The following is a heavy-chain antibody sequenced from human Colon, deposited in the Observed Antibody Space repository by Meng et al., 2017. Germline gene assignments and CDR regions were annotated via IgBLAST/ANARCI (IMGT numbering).Heavy chain of an antibody. V-gene: IGHV4-31*11. CDR2: MHYSGIA. CDR1: GASISSEVFF. J-gene: IGHJ5*02. Sequence: QVLCNGLGPELGKPYTTLSPTWLSLGASISSEVFFWGWIRQHPGKGLEWIGYMHYSGIANYNPSLNSRIAISVDTSKNHFSLKLSSVTAADTAVYYCARYRYDSSSYSNFFDPWGQGTLVTVSS. CDR3: ARYRYDSSSYSNFFDP. D-gene: IGHD3-22*01.